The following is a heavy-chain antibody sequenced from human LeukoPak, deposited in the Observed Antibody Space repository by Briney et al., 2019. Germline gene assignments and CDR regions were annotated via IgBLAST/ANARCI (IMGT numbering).Heavy chain of an antibody. V-gene: IGHV4-59*01. Sequence: SETLSLTCTVSGDSMRSDHWSWIRQPPGKTLEWIGYAHNSGNTKYNPSLKSRVTVSVDTSKNQFSLRLTSVSAADTAVYYCVRGPYGSGISNWFDPWGQGTQVIVSS. D-gene: IGHD3-10*01. CDR3: VRGPYGSGISNWFDP. J-gene: IGHJ5*02. CDR2: AHNSGNT. CDR1: GDSMRSDH.